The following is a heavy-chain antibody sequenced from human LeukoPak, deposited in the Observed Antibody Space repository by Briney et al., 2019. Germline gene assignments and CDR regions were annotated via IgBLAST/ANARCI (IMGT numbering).Heavy chain of an antibody. J-gene: IGHJ5*02. V-gene: IGHV4-4*07. D-gene: IGHD3-10*01. Sequence: SETLSLTCSVSGASISSYWSWIRQPAGKGLEWIGRIYGSGSTNYNPSLQSRITMSLDTSKNQVSLKITSVTAADTAVYYCARDSGTTGEVKFDPWGPGTLVIVSS. CDR3: ARDSGTTGEVKFDP. CDR2: IYGSGST. CDR1: GASISSY.